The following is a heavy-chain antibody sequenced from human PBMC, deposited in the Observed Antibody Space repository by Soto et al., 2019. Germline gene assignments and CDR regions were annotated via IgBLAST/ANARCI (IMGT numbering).Heavy chain of an antibody. J-gene: IGHJ1*01. CDR1: GYTFTSYG. D-gene: IGHD4-17*01. CDR3: AMDYGDRPESFNH. V-gene: IGHV1-18*04. Sequence: QVQLVQSGPDLKRPGASMKVSCKASGYTFTSYGISWVRQAPGQGLEWMAWISPLKGRTQYSQKAQGRVTLSTDTSSNTAYMEMTTLIVDDTAVYYCAMDYGDRPESFNHWCQGTLVTGS. CDR2: ISPLKGRT.